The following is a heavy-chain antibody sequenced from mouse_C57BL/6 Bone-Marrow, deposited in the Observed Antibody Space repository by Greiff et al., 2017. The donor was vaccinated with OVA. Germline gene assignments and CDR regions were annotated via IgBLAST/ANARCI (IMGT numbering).Heavy chain of an antibody. Sequence: QVHVKQPGAELVRPGSSVKLSCKASGYTFTSYWMHWVKQRPIQGLEWIGNIDPSDSETHYNQKFKDKATLTVDKSSSTAYMQLSSLTSEDSAVYYCARGDDGYYWYFDVWGTGTTVTVSS. D-gene: IGHD2-3*01. J-gene: IGHJ1*03. CDR2: IDPSDSET. CDR1: GYTFTSYW. V-gene: IGHV1-52*01. CDR3: ARGDDGYYWYFDV.